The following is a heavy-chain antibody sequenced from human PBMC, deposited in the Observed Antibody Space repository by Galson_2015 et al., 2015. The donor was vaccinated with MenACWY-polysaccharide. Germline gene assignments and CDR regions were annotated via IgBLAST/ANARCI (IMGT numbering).Heavy chain of an antibody. CDR3: ARVLYTAGWYVDL. CDR1: GGSISSYY. D-gene: IGHD2-2*02. Sequence: ETLSLTCTVSGGSISSYYWSWFRQPPGKGLEWIGYMSYRGSTNYNPSLKSRVTISIDTSKNQFSLRLSSVTAADTAVYYCARVLYTAGWYVDLWGRGTLVTVSS. J-gene: IGHJ2*01. V-gene: IGHV4-59*01. CDR2: MSYRGST.